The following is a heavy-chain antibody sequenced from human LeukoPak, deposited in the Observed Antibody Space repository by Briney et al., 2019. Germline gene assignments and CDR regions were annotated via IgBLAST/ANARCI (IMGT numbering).Heavy chain of an antibody. CDR3: AARPLMPPRFDY. D-gene: IGHD2-2*01. CDR1: GFTFSSYP. Sequence: GGSLRLSCAGSGFTFSSYPMSWARQAPGKGLEWVSAISNGGGTTYYADSVRGRFSISRDNSKSTLYLQMSSLRAEDTAIYYCAARPLMPPRFDYWGQGTLVTVSS. CDR2: ISNGGGTT. J-gene: IGHJ4*02. V-gene: IGHV3-23*01.